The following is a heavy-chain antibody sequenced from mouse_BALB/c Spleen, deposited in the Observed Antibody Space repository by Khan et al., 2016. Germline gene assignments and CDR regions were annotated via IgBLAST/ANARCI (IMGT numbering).Heavy chain of an antibody. CDR3: TRKGTRYYAMDY. CDR1: GYTFTSYY. Sequence: VQLQESGAELVKPGASVKLSCKASGYTFTSYYMYWVKQRPGQGLEWIGAINPSNGGTNFNEKFKSKATLTVDKSSSTAYMQLSSLPSEESAVFYCTRKGTRYYAMDYWGQGTSVTVSS. CDR2: INPSNGGT. V-gene: IGHV1S81*02. J-gene: IGHJ4*01. D-gene: IGHD3-3*01.